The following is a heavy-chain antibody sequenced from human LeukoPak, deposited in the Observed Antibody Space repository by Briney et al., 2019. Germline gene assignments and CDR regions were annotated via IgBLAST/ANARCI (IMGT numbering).Heavy chain of an antibody. CDR3: ASESSGIYQAADY. CDR1: GGSISSGSYY. Sequence: PSQTLSLTCTVSGGSISSGSYYWSWIRQPAGKGLEWIGRIYTSGSTNYNPSLKSRVTMSLDTSKNQFSLRLTSVTAADTAVYFCASESSGIYQAADYWGQGTLVTVSS. V-gene: IGHV4-61*02. CDR2: IYTSGST. D-gene: IGHD3-10*01. J-gene: IGHJ4*02.